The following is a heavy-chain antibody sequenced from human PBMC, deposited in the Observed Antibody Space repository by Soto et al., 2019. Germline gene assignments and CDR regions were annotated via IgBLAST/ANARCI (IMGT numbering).Heavy chain of an antibody. Sequence: ASVKVSCKASGYTFTSYDINWVRQATGQGLEWMGWMNPNSGNTGYAQKFQGRVTMTRNTSISTAYMELSSLRSEDTAVYYCARRRVEGCSGGSCYYYYYYMDVWGKGTTVTVSS. D-gene: IGHD2-15*01. V-gene: IGHV1-8*01. J-gene: IGHJ6*03. CDR3: ARRRVEGCSGGSCYYYYYYMDV. CDR2: MNPNSGNT. CDR1: GYTFTSYD.